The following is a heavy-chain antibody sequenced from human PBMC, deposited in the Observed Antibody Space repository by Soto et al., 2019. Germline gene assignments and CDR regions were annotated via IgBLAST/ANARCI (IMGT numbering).Heavy chain of an antibody. CDR2: IWYDGSNK. CDR1: RFTFSSYG. V-gene: IGHV3-33*01. Sequence: GGSLRVSCAASRFTFSSYGMHWVRQAPGKGLEWVAVIWYDGSNKYYADSVKGRFTISRDNSKNTLYLQMNSLRAEDTAVYYCAREGLAAAGKTARGFDYWGQGTLVTVSS. D-gene: IGHD6-13*01. J-gene: IGHJ4*02. CDR3: AREGLAAAGKTARGFDY.